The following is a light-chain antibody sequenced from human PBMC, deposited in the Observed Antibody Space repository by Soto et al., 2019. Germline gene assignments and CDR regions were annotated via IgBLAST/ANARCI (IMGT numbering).Light chain of an antibody. Sequence: EIPMIQSPSSLSASVGDRVTITCQASQEISNYLNWYQQKPGKAPKLLIYDASNLERGVPSRFSGLRSGTHFTFTISSLQPEDFATYYCQQYDQLPRTFGRGTKVEIK. CDR3: QQYDQLPRT. V-gene: IGKV1-33*01. CDR2: DAS. J-gene: IGKJ1*01. CDR1: QEISNY.